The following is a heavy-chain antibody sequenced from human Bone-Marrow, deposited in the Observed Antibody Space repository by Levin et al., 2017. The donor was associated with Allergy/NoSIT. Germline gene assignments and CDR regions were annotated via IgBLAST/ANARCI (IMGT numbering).Heavy chain of an antibody. Sequence: GASVKVSCAASGFTFGDSYMCWIRQAPGKGLEWVSYISSAGTTIHSADSVKGRFTISRDNAKNSLYLQMNSLRADDTAVYYCATMTTTWYRDYYMDVWGKGTTVTVSS. CDR2: ISSAGTTI. CDR3: ATMTTTWYRDYYMDV. J-gene: IGHJ6*03. CDR1: GFTFGDSY. D-gene: IGHD6-13*01. V-gene: IGHV3-11*01.